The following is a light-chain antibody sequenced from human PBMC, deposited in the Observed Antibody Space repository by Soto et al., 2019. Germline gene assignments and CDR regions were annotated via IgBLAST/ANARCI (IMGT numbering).Light chain of an antibody. CDR2: GTS. J-gene: IGKJ4*01. Sequence: EIVLTQSPGPLSLSPGERATLSCRASQYVSTTFFAWYQQKPGQAPRLLIYGTSNRATGIPDRFSGSGSGTDFTLTISSPEPEDFAVYYCQQYGSSPLTFGGGTRMEIK. CDR3: QQYGSSPLT. CDR1: QYVSTTF. V-gene: IGKV3-20*01.